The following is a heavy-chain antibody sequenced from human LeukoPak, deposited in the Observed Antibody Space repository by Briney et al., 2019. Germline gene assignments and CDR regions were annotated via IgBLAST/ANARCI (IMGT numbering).Heavy chain of an antibody. CDR1: GFTFSSYA. J-gene: IGHJ4*02. CDR2: ISGSGDST. D-gene: IGHD1-26*01. V-gene: IGHV3-23*01. CDR3: ASLRGSYLDY. Sequence: GGSLRLSCAASGFTFSSYAMSWVLQAPGKGLEWVSAISGSGDSTYYADSVKGRFTISRDNSKNTLYLQMNSLRAEDTAVYYCASLRGSYLDYWGQGTLATVSS.